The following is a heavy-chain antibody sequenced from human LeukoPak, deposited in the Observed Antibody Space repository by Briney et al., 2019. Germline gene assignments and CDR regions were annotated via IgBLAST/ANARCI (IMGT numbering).Heavy chain of an antibody. CDR3: ARASITMVRGVPGWFDP. CDR2: IYYSGST. Sequence: SETPSLTCTVSGGSISSYYWSWIRQPPGKGLEWIGYIYYSGSTNYNPSLKSRVTISVDTSKNQFSLKLSSVTAADTAVYYCARASITMVRGVPGWFDPWGQGTLVTVSS. V-gene: IGHV4-59*08. CDR1: GGSISSYY. J-gene: IGHJ5*02. D-gene: IGHD3-10*01.